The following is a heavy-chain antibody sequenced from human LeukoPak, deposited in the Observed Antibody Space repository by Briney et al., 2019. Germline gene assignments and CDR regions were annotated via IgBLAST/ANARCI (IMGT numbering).Heavy chain of an antibody. CDR2: IYYSGST. J-gene: IGHJ4*02. CDR1: GGSISSGGYY. Sequence: PSETLSLTCTVSGGSISSGGYYWSWIRQHPGKGLEWIGYIYYSGSTYYNPSLKSRVTISVDTSKNQFSLKLSSVTAADTAVYYCASNFWSGYYVLDYWGQGTLVTVSS. D-gene: IGHD3-3*01. CDR3: ASNFWSGYYVLDY. V-gene: IGHV4-31*03.